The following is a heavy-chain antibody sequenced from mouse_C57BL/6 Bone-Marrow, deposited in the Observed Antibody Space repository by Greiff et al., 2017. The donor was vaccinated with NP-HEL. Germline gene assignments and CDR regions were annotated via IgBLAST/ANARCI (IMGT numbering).Heavy chain of an antibody. D-gene: IGHD2-4*01. V-gene: IGHV3-6*01. Sequence: EVQLQESGPGLVKPSQSLSLTCSVTGYSITSGYYWNWIRQFPGNKLEWMGYISYDGSNNYNPSLKNRISITRDTSKNQFFLKLNSVTTEDTATYYCARGLPYMDYWGQGTSVTVSS. J-gene: IGHJ4*01. CDR1: GYSITSGYY. CDR2: ISYDGSN. CDR3: ARGLPYMDY.